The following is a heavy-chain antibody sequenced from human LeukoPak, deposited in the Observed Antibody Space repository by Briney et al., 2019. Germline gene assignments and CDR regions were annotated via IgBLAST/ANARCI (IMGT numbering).Heavy chain of an antibody. CDR2: INPNSGGT. Sequence: GASVKVSCKASGYTFTGYYMHWVRQAPGQGLEWMGWINPNSGGTNYAQKLQGRVTMTADTSTSTAYMELRSLRSDDTAVYYCARVYAVPAAIRHYYYYMDVWGKGTTVTVSS. V-gene: IGHV1-2*02. D-gene: IGHD2-2*01. J-gene: IGHJ6*03. CDR3: ARVYAVPAAIRHYYYYMDV. CDR1: GYTFTGYY.